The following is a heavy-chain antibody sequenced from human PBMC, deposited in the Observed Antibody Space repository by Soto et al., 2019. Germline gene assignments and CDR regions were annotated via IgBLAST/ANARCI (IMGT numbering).Heavy chain of an antibody. V-gene: IGHV3-21*01. CDR3: AGRVYYYDSSGYETDAFDI. D-gene: IGHD3-22*01. CDR1: GFTFSSYS. Sequence: GGSLRLSCAASGFTFSSYSMNWVRQAPGKGLEWVSSISSSSSYIYYADSVKGRFTISRDNAKNSLYLQMNSLRAEDTAVYYCAGRVYYYDSSGYETDAFDIWGQGTMVTVSS. J-gene: IGHJ3*02. CDR2: ISSSSSYI.